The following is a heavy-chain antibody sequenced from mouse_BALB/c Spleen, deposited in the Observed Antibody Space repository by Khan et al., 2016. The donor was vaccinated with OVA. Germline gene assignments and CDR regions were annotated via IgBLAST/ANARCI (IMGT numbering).Heavy chain of an antibody. CDR2: IWAGGSK. D-gene: IGHD2-10*02. Sequence: QVQLEESGPGLVAPSQSLSITCTVSGFSLTDYAVSWIRQPPGKGLEWLGVIWAGGSKYYNSVLKSRLSISMDNSKSLVFLKVNSLQTDDTALYYCDRARPKYLVNYWGQGTSVTVSS. CDR3: DRARPKYLVNY. J-gene: IGHJ4*01. V-gene: IGHV2-6-5*01. CDR1: GFSLTDYA.